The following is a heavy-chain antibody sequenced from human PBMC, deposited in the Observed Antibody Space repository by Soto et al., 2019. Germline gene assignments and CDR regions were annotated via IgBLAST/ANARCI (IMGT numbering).Heavy chain of an antibody. CDR1: GYTFTSYG. CDR3: ARGPLVVLNYFES. J-gene: IGHJ4*02. Sequence: ASVKVSCKASGYTFTSYGISWVRQAPGQGLEWMGWISVYNGNTDYAQKLQDRVTMTTDTSTSTAYMELSSLTSDDTAMYFCARGPLVVLNYFESWGQGTLVTVSS. CDR2: ISVYNGNT. V-gene: IGHV1-18*01.